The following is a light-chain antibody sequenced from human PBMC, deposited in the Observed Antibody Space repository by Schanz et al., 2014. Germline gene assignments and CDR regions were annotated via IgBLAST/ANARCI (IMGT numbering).Light chain of an antibody. CDR2: DVT. CDR3: SAYTRSSTVI. Sequence: QSALTQPPSASGSPGQSVTISCTGTSSDIGNYNYVSWYRHHPGKAPKLIIFDVTSRPSGVPDRFSGSKSGNTASLTVSGLQAEDEADYYCSAYTRSSTVIFGGGTQLTVL. V-gene: IGLV2-8*01. CDR1: SSDIGNYNY. J-gene: IGLJ2*01.